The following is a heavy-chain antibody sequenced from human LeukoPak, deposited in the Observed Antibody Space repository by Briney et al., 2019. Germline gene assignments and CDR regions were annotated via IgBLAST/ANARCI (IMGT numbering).Heavy chain of an antibody. CDR1: GGSFSGYY. D-gene: IGHD2-2*01. Sequence: SETLSLTCAVYGGSFSGYYCSWIRQPPGKGLEWIGEINHSGSTNYNPSLKSRVTISVDTSKNQFSLKLSSVTAADTAVYYCARGVGRYCSSTSCYHNWFDPWGQGTLVTVSS. CDR3: ARGVGRYCSSTSCYHNWFDP. V-gene: IGHV4-34*01. J-gene: IGHJ5*02. CDR2: INHSGST.